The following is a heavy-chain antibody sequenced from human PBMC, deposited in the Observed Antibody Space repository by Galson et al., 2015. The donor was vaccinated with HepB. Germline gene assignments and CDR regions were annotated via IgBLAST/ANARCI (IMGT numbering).Heavy chain of an antibody. Sequence: SVKVSCKASGGTFSNYIISWVRQAPGQRLEWMGGIHPMFGTTTYAQKFQGRVTITAGESTSTAYMELSSLQSEDTAMYYCARELAGAGPGWFDPWGQGTRVIVS. D-gene: IGHD4/OR15-4a*01. CDR2: IHPMFGTT. CDR3: ARELAGAGPGWFDP. V-gene: IGHV1-69*13. CDR1: GGTFSNYI. J-gene: IGHJ5*02.